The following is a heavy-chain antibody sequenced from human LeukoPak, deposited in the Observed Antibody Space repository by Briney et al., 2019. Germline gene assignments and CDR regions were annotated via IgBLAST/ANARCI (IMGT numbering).Heavy chain of an antibody. CDR2: ISWNSGSI. V-gene: IGHV3-9*01. Sequence: GGSLRLSCAASGFTFDDYAMHWVRQAPGKGLEWVSGISWNSGSIGYADSVKGRFTISRDNAKNSLYPQMNSLRAEDTALYYCAKGVAAAAHLFDNWGQGTLVTVSS. CDR1: GFTFDDYA. CDR3: AKGVAAAAHLFDN. D-gene: IGHD6-13*01. J-gene: IGHJ4*02.